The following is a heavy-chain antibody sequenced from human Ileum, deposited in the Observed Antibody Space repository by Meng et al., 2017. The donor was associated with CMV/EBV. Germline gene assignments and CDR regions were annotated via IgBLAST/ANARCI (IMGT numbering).Heavy chain of an antibody. V-gene: IGHV1-8*03. Sequence: ASVKVSCKASGYTFTSYDINWVRQATGQGLEWMGWMNPNSGNTGYAQKFQGRVTITRNTSTSTAYMELSSLRSEDTAVDYCARDMKGNRGSGYYPARYYFVYGREGTLVTVSS. D-gene: IGHD3-22*01. CDR1: GYTFTSYD. J-gene: IGHJ4*02. CDR3: ARDMKGNRGSGYYPARYYFVY. CDR2: MNPNSGNT.